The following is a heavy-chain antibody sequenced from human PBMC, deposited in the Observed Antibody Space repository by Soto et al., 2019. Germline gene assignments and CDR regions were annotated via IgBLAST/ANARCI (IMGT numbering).Heavy chain of an antibody. CDR2: IRQDGSVK. CDR3: ASGVIRVYYYYGMDV. J-gene: IGHJ6*02. Sequence: GGSLRLSCVASGFTFSTYWMSWVRQAPGKGLEWVANIRQDGSVKDYVESVKGRFTISRDNAKNSLYLQMNSLRAEDTAVYYCASGVIRVYYYYGMDVWGQGTTVTVSS. V-gene: IGHV3-7*02. CDR1: GFTFSTYW. D-gene: IGHD3-10*01.